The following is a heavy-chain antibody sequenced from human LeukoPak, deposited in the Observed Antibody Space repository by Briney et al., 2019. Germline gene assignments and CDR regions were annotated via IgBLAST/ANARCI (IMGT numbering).Heavy chain of an antibody. J-gene: IGHJ4*02. D-gene: IGHD5-18*01. Sequence: SETLSLTCAVYGGSFSGYYWSWIRQPPGKGLEWIGEINHSGSTNYNPSLKSRVTISVDTSKNQFSLKLSSVTAADTAVYYCARVHSYGPYYFDYWGQGTLVTVSS. V-gene: IGHV4-34*01. CDR1: GGSFSGYY. CDR3: ARVHSYGPYYFDY. CDR2: INHSGST.